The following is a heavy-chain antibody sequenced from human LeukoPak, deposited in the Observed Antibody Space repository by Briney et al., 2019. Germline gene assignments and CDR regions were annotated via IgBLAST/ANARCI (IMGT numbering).Heavy chain of an antibody. V-gene: IGHV4-59*12. CDR1: GGSISSYY. D-gene: IGHD6-19*01. CDR2: IYYSGST. Sequence: KPSETLSLTCTVSGGSISSYYWSWIRQPPGKGPEWVGYIYYSGSTNYNPSLKSRVTISVDTSKNQFSLKLSSVTAADTAVYYCARRTDSSGETYNWFDPWGQGTLVTVSS. CDR3: ARRTDSSGETYNWFDP. J-gene: IGHJ5*02.